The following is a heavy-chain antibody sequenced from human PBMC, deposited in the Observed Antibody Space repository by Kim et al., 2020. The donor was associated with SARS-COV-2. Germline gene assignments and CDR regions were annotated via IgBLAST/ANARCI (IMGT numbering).Heavy chain of an antibody. V-gene: IGHV4-39*01. J-gene: IGHJ6*02. CDR1: GGSISSSSYY. Sequence: SETLSLTCTVSGGSISSSSYYWGWIRQPPGKGLEWIGSIYYSGSTYYNPSLKSRVTISVDTSKNQFSLKLSSVTAADTAVYYCARVVVDFPTDWRPTNYYYGMDVWGQGTTVTVSS. CDR3: ARVVVDFPTDWRPTNYYYGMDV. CDR2: IYYSGST. D-gene: IGHD2-15*01.